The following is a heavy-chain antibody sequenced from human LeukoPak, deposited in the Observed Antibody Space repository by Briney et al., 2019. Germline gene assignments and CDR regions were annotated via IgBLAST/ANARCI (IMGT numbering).Heavy chain of an antibody. Sequence: GGSLRLSCAASGFTFSNYAMHWARQAPGKGLEWVAVISFDSTKEYYGNSVKGRFIVARDNAKATLHLQMHSLRPDDSAVYYCARFKVGRNATQKNAFDIWGRGTVVIVS. CDR2: ISFDSTKE. D-gene: IGHD1-26*01. V-gene: IGHV3-30*01. CDR3: ARFKVGRNATQKNAFDI. J-gene: IGHJ3*02. CDR1: GFTFSNYA.